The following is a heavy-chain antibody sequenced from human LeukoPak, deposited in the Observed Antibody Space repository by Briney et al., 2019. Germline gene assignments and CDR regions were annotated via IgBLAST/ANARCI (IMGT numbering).Heavy chain of an antibody. CDR3: ARDRGYRNTNTGGYPVFDL. Sequence: PGGSLRLSCAASGFTFSTYRMNWVRQAPGKGLEWVAYIHPSSTPIHYADSVKGRFSISRDNVENSLYLQMNSLRVEDTAVYYCARDRGYRNTNTGGYPVFDLWGQGTLVVVSS. V-gene: IGHV3-48*03. J-gene: IGHJ4*02. D-gene: IGHD2-8*02. CDR1: GFTFSTYR. CDR2: IHPSSTPI.